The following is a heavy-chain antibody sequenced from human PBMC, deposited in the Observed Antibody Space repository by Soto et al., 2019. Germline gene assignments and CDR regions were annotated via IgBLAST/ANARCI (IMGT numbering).Heavy chain of an antibody. V-gene: IGHV4-31*03. D-gene: IGHD3-3*01. CDR2: IYYSGST. J-gene: IGHJ4*02. Sequence: ASETLSLTCTVSGGSISSGGYYWSWIRQHPGKGLEWIGYIYYSGSTYYNPSLKSRVTISVDTSKNQFSLKLSSVTAADTAVYYCARALGRITIFGVVTNFDYWGQGTLVTVS. CDR3: ARALGRITIFGVVTNFDY. CDR1: GGSISSGGYY.